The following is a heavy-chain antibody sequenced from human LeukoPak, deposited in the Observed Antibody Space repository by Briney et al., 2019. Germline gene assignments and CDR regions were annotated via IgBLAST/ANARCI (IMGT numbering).Heavy chain of an antibody. J-gene: IGHJ6*02. CDR2: ISYDGSNK. D-gene: IGHD3-10*01. V-gene: IGHV3-30-3*01. CDR3: ARVRSPPGFGELFPYYYYGMDV. Sequence: GGSLRLSCAASGFTFSSYAMHWVRQAPGKGLEWVSVISYDGSNKYYADSVKGRFTISRDNSKNTLYLQMNSLRAEDTAVYYCARVRSPPGFGELFPYYYYGMDVWGQGTTVTVSS. CDR1: GFTFSSYA.